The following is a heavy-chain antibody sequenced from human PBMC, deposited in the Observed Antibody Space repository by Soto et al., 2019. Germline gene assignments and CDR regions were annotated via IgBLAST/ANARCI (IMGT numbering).Heavy chain of an antibody. Sequence: LRLSCAASGFSLSNNGMHWVRQAPGKGLEWVAVISYDGNNKYYADSVKGRFTISRDNSKNTVYLEMNNLRAEDTAMYYCAKGGSGNYLTYYYYYGMDVWGQGTTVTVSS. CDR2: ISYDGNNK. J-gene: IGHJ6*02. V-gene: IGHV3-30*18. D-gene: IGHD3-22*01. CDR1: GFSLSNNG. CDR3: AKGGSGNYLTYYYYYGMDV.